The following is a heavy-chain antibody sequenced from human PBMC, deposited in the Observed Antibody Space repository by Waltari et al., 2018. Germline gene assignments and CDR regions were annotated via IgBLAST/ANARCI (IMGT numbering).Heavy chain of an antibody. Sequence: EVQLVESGGGLVQPGGSLRLSCAAYGFTFRSYDMPWVRQATGKVLEWVSAIGTAGDTYYPGSVKGRFTISRENAKNSLYLQMNSLRAGDTAVYYCARDRGLYGMDVWGQGTTVTVSS. CDR1: GFTFRSYD. J-gene: IGHJ6*02. CDR2: IGTAGDT. V-gene: IGHV3-13*01. CDR3: ARDRGLYGMDV.